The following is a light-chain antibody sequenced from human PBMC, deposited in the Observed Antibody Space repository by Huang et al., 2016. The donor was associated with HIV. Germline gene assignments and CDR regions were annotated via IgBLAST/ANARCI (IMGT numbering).Light chain of an antibody. J-gene: IGKJ2*02. V-gene: IGKV1-39*01. CDR1: QNIHTY. CDR3: QQSYSDPCT. CDR2: AAS. Sequence: DIQKTQAPTPLSATGGDRVPITCRASQNIHTYFTWYQQKPGKAPKLLIYAASRLQIGVPSRFSGSVSGTDFTLTISSLQPEDFATYYCQQSYSDPCTFGQGTKLEIK.